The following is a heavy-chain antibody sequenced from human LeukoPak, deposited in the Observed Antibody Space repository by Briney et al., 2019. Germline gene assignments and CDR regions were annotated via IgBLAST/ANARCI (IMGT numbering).Heavy chain of an antibody. J-gene: IGHJ4*02. CDR1: GFTFGSYA. V-gene: IGHV3-30-3*01. CDR2: ISYDGSNK. D-gene: IGHD6-13*01. Sequence: PGGSLRLSCAASGFTFGSYARHWVRQAPGKGLGGVAVISYDGSNKYYADSVKGRFTISRDNSKNTLYLQMNSLRAEDTAVYYCARAREGSSWSLFDYWGQGTLVTVSS. CDR3: ARAREGSSWSLFDY.